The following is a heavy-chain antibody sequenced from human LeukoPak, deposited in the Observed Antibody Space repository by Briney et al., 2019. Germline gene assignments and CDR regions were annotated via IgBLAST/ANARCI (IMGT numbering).Heavy chain of an antibody. Sequence: GGSLRLSRAASGFTFSSYALTWVRQAPGKGLEWVSSITGSGSSTYYADSVKGRFTISRDNSKNTLYLQMNSLRGEDTAVYYCAKSSSSPLYWGQGTLVTVSS. CDR3: AKSSSSPLY. D-gene: IGHD6-6*01. CDR2: ITGSGSST. J-gene: IGHJ4*02. V-gene: IGHV3-23*01. CDR1: GFTFSSYA.